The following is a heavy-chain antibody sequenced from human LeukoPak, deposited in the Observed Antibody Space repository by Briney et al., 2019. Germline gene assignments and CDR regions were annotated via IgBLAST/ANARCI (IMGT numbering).Heavy chain of an antibody. Sequence: SETLSLTCSVSGGSISSDCWSWVRQPGGKGLEWIGRFYSSGTSDINPPFQPRATISVDTSKNQVFLTLTSLTAADTAVYFCAREKSVSGWHADSWGQGTLVTVSS. CDR3: AREKSVSGWHADS. J-gene: IGHJ4*02. D-gene: IGHD6-19*01. CDR1: GGSISSDC. CDR2: FYSSGTS. V-gene: IGHV4-4*07.